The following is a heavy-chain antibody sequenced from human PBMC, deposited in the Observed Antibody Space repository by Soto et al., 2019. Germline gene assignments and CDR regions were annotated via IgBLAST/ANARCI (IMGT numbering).Heavy chain of an antibody. CDR1: GLTFSDYY. Sequence: EVQVVESGGGLVQPGGSLRLSCAVSGLTFSDYYLGWVRQSPGKGLEWVGRSKNKANGYTMEYAASVKGRFTISRDDSKNSVFLQMSSLRTEDTAVYYCVIVGRTSWGHGTTVTVPS. V-gene: IGHV3-72*01. CDR2: SKNKANGYTM. J-gene: IGHJ3*01. D-gene: IGHD3-3*01. CDR3: VIVGRTS.